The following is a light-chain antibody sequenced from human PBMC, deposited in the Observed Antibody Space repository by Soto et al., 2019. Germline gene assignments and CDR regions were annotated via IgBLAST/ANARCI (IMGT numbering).Light chain of an antibody. CDR1: QSVAPY. V-gene: IGKV3-11*01. J-gene: IGKJ5*01. CDR2: DVS. Sequence: EIILTQSPATLSLSPGERATLSCTASQSVAPYLLWYQQKPGQAPRLLIYDVSKRATGIPARFSGTGSGSDFTLTISSLEPEDSAVYFCQQRSVWPPITFGKGTRLEIK. CDR3: QQRSVWPPIT.